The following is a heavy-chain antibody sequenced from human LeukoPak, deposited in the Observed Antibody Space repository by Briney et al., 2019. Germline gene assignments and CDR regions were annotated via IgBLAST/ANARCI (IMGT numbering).Heavy chain of an antibody. CDR2: ISGSGGST. J-gene: IGHJ4*02. CDR1: GFTFSNAW. D-gene: IGHD3-22*01. V-gene: IGHV3-23*01. CDR3: AKGYYYDSSGYYYGPDYFDY. Sequence: GGSLRLSCAASGFTFSNAWMSWVRQAPGKGLEWVSAISGSGGSTYYADSVKGRFTISRDNSKNTLYLQMNSLRAEDTAVYYCAKGYYYDSSGYYYGPDYFDYWGQGTLVTVSS.